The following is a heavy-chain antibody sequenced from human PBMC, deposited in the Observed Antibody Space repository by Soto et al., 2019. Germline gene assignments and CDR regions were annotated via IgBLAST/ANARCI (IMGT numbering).Heavy chain of an antibody. CDR3: ARMRAAGTFDY. V-gene: IGHV4-4*07. D-gene: IGHD6-13*01. Sequence: SETLSLTCTVSGGSIIGYYWSCIRQPAGKGLEWIGRIYSDGSTNYNPSLKSRVTMSVDTSKNQFSLKLTSMTAADTAMYFCARMRAAGTFDYWGQGTLVTVSS. CDR1: GGSIIGYY. J-gene: IGHJ4*02. CDR2: IYSDGST.